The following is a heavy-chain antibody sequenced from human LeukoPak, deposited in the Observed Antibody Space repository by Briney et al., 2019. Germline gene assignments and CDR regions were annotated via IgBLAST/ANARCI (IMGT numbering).Heavy chain of an antibody. CDR3: AREQLMVRGAHYYYYGMDV. CDR1: GGTFSSYA. J-gene: IGHJ6*02. D-gene: IGHD3-10*01. Sequence: ASVKVSCKASGGTFSSYAISWVRQAPGQGLEWMGRIIPILGIANYAQKFQGRVTITADKSTSTAYMELSSLRSEDTAVYYCAREQLMVRGAHYYYYGMDVWGQGTTVTVSS. CDR2: IIPILGIA. V-gene: IGHV1-69*04.